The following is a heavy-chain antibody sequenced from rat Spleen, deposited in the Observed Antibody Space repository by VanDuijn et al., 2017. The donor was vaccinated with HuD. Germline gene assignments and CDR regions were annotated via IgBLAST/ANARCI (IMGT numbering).Heavy chain of an antibody. CDR2: IITGGGNT. V-gene: IGHV5-25*01. CDR3: ALGPFDY. Sequence: EVQLVESGGGLVQPGRSMKLSCAASGFTFSNYYMAWVRQAPTKGLEWVASIITGGGNTYYRDSVKGRFTISRDNAKSTLYLQMDSLRSEDTATYYCALGPFDYWGQGVMVTVSS. CDR1: GFTFSNYY. J-gene: IGHJ2*01.